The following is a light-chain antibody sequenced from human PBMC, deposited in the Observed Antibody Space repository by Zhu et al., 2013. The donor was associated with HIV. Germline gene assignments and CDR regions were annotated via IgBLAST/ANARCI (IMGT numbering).Light chain of an antibody. V-gene: IGLV1-40*01. CDR3: QSYDSGLAASYV. CDR1: SSNIGAGYE. Sequence: QSVLTQPPSVSGAPGQRVTISCTGSSSNIGAGYEVHWYQQLPGTAPKLVIYANTNRASGVPDRFSASKSATSASLAIAGLQAEDEADYYCQSYDSGLAASYVFGTGTKVTVL. J-gene: IGLJ1*01. CDR2: ANT.